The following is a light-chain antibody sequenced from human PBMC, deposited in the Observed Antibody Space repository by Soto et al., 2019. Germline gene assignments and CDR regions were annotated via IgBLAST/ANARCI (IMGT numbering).Light chain of an antibody. CDR3: CSYAGSSTSWV. J-gene: IGLJ3*02. V-gene: IGLV2-23*01. CDR1: ISDVGSYDL. CDR2: EGS. Sequence: QSALTQPASVSGSPGQSITISCTGTISDVGSYDLVSWYQQHPGKAPKLMIYEGSKRPSGVSSRFSGSKSGNTASLTISGLQAEDEADYYCCSYAGSSTSWVFGGETKLTVL.